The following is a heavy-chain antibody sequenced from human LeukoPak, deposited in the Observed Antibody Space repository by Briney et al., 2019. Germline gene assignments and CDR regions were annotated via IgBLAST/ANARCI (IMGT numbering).Heavy chain of an antibody. CDR2: IKQDGSEK. CDR1: GFTFSSYW. J-gene: IGHJ3*02. V-gene: IGHV3-7*01. CDR3: ARDRKDYYDFWSGYDAFDI. D-gene: IGHD3-3*01. Sequence: GGSLRLSCAASGFTFSSYWMSWVRQAPGKGLEWVANIKQDGSEKYYVDSVKGRFTISRDNAENSLYLQMNSLRAEDTAVYYCARDRKDYYDFWSGYDAFDIWGQGTMVTVSS.